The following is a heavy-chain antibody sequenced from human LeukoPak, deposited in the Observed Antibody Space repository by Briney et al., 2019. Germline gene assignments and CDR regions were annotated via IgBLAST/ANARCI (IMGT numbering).Heavy chain of an antibody. CDR2: IWYDGSNK. D-gene: IGHD6-19*01. CDR1: GFTFSSNG. CDR3: ARVEGGGGWYGGALDY. Sequence: GGSLRLSCAASGFTFSSNGMHWVRQAPGKGLEWVAIIWYDGSNKYYADSVKGRFTISRDNSKNTLYLQTNSLRAEDTAVYYCARVEGGGGWYGGALDYWGQGTLVTVSS. J-gene: IGHJ4*02. V-gene: IGHV3-33*08.